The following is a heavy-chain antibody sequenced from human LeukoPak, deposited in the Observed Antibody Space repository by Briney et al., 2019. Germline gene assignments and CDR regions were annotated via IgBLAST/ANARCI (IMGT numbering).Heavy chain of an antibody. D-gene: IGHD3-3*01. J-gene: IGHJ4*02. CDR1: GFTFSRYS. CDR3: ASGRYDFWSGPRPYYFDY. CDR2: ISSSSTYI. V-gene: IGHV3-21*04. Sequence: GGSLRLSCAASGFTFSRYSMNWDRQAPGKGLEWVSSISSSSTYIYYADSVKGRFTISRDNAKNSLYLQMNSLRAEDTAVYYCASGRYDFWSGPRPYYFDYWGQGTLVTVSS.